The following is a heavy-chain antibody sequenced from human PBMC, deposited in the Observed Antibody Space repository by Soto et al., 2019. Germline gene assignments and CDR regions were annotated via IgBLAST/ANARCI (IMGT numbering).Heavy chain of an antibody. J-gene: IGHJ4*02. CDR3: ASGAYYYDSSGYYYY. CDR1: GFTFSSYS. D-gene: IGHD3-22*01. Sequence: EVQLVESGGGLVKPGGSLRLSCAASGFTFSSYSMNWVRQAPGKGLEWVSSISSSSSYIYYADSVKGRFTISRDNAKNSLYLQMNSLRAEDPAVYYCASGAYYYDSSGYYYYWGQGTLVTVSS. V-gene: IGHV3-21*01. CDR2: ISSSSSYI.